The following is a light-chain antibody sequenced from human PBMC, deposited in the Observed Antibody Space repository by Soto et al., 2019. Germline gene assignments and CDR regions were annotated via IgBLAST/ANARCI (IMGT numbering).Light chain of an antibody. CDR1: QGLSSD. Sequence: DIQLTQSPSFLSASVGDRVTITCRASQGLSSDLAWYQQKPGKAPKLLISAASTLQSGVPSRFSGSGSGTEFTLTLSSLQPEDFATYYCQQHNSYPITFGQGTRLEIK. J-gene: IGKJ5*01. CDR2: AAS. CDR3: QQHNSYPIT. V-gene: IGKV1-9*01.